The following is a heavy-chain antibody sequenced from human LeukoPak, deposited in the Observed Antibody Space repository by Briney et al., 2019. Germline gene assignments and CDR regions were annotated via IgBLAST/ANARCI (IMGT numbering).Heavy chain of an antibody. Sequence: GGSLRLSCAASGFTFSDYYMSWIRQAPGKGLESVSYISSSSSYTNYADSVKGRFTISRDNAKNSLYLLMNSLRAEDTAVYYCARVGYDILTGYYRGFDYWGQGTLVTVSS. J-gene: IGHJ4*02. V-gene: IGHV3-11*05. CDR2: ISSSSSYT. CDR3: ARVGYDILTGYYRGFDY. CDR1: GFTFSDYY. D-gene: IGHD3-9*01.